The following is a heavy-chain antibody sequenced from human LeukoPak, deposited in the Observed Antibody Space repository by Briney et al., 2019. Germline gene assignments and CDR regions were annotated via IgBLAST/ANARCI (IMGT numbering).Heavy chain of an antibody. CDR2: ISGSGGST. V-gene: IGHV3-23*01. CDR1: GFTFSSYA. D-gene: IGHD3-16*02. J-gene: IGHJ4*02. Sequence: GGSLRLSCAASGFTFSSYAMSWVRQAPGKGLEWVSAISGSGGSTYYADSVKGRFPISRDNSKNTLYLQMNSLRAEDTAVYYCAKDGKNDYVWGSYRYTGDDYWGQGTLVTVSS. CDR3: AKDGKNDYVWGSYRYTGDDY.